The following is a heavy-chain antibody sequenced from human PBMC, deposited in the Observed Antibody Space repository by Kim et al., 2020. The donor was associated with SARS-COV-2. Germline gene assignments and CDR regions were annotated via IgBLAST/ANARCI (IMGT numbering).Heavy chain of an antibody. Sequence: SVKVSCKASGGTFSSYAISWVRQAPGQGLEWMGGIIPIFGTANYAQKFQGRVTITADESTSTAYMELSSLRSEDTAVYYCASTGWTTVTTGGRYFDYWGQGTLVTVSS. J-gene: IGHJ4*02. D-gene: IGHD4-17*01. CDR1: GGTFSSYA. CDR3: ASTGWTTVTTGGRYFDY. V-gene: IGHV1-69*13. CDR2: IIPIFGTA.